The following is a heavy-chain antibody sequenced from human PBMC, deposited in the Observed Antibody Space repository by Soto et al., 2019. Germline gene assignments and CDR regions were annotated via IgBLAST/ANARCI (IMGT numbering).Heavy chain of an antibody. CDR3: ARDPRYCSGGSCYSGAFDI. CDR1: GFTFTSYS. CDR2: ISSFSSTI. V-gene: IGHV3-48*04. D-gene: IGHD2-15*01. J-gene: IGHJ3*02. Sequence: EVQLVESGGGLVQPGGSLRLSCAASGFTFTSYSMNWVRQAPGKGLEWVSYISSFSSTIYYADSVKGRFTISRDNAKNSLYLQMDSLRVEDTAVYHCARDPRYCSGGSCYSGAFDIWGQGTMVAVSS.